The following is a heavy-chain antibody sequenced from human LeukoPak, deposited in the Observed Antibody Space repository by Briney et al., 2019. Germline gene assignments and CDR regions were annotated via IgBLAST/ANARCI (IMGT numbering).Heavy chain of an antibody. CDR2: THPSGNT. V-gene: IGHV4-59*12. J-gene: IGHJ4*02. CDR3: ARDHPTPYYFDY. D-gene: IGHD4-17*01. CDR1: GGSNNSYY. Sequence: SETLSLSCTVSGGSNNSYYWSWIRQPPGKGLEWIGYTHPSGNTNYNPSLKSRVTMSVDTSKNQFSLKLSSVTAADTAVYYCARDHPTPYYFDYWGQGTLVTVSS.